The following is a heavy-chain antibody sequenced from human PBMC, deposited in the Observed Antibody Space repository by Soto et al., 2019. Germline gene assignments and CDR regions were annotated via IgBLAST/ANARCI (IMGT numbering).Heavy chain of an antibody. CDR1: GFTFSSYS. Sequence: EVQLVESGGGLVQPGGSLRLSCAASGFTFSSYSMNWVRQAPRKGLEWVSYISSSSSTIYYADSVKGRFTISRDNAKNSLYLQMNSLRAEDTAMYYCARADSGYAHGYYYYGMDVWGQGTTVTVSS. D-gene: IGHD5-12*01. V-gene: IGHV3-48*01. J-gene: IGHJ6*02. CDR3: ARADSGYAHGYYYYGMDV. CDR2: ISSSSSTI.